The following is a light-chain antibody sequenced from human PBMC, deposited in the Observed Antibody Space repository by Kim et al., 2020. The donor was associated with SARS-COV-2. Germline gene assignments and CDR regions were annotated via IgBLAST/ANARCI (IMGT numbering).Light chain of an antibody. CDR1: QSVSSSY. V-gene: IGKV3-20*01. Sequence: LSPGERATRSCRASQSVSSSYLAWYQQKPGQAPRLLMYGASSRATGIPDRFSGSGSGTDFTLTISRLEPEDFAVYFCQHYGGSPAFGPGTKVDIK. J-gene: IGKJ1*01. CDR3: QHYGGSPA. CDR2: GAS.